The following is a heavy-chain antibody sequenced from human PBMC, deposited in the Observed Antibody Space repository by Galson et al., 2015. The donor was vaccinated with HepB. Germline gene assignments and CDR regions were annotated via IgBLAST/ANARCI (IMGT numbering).Heavy chain of an antibody. CDR2: IIPILGIA. D-gene: IGHD6-13*01. V-gene: IGHV1-69*04. CDR1: GGTFSSYT. J-gene: IGHJ4*02. CDR3: AREHVAAAGTGDC. Sequence: SVKVSCKASGGTFSSYTISWVRQAPGQGLEWMGRIIPILGIANYAQKFQGRVTITADKSTSTAYMELSSLRFEDTAVYYCAREHVAAAGTGDCWGQGTLVTVSS.